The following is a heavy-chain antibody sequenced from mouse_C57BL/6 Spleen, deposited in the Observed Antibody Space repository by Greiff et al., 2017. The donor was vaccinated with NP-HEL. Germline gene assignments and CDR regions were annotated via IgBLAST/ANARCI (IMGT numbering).Heavy chain of an antibody. Sequence: EVMLVESGGGLVKHGGSLKLSCAASGFTFGSYAMSWVRQTPAKRLEWVATISDGGSYTYYPDNVKGRFTISRDNAKNNLYLQMRHLKSEDTAMYYCAREGIITTVVAKDWFAYWGQGTLVTVSA. J-gene: IGHJ3*01. CDR2: ISDGGSYT. CDR1: GFTFGSYA. D-gene: IGHD1-1*01. CDR3: AREGIITTVVAKDWFAY. V-gene: IGHV5-4*01.